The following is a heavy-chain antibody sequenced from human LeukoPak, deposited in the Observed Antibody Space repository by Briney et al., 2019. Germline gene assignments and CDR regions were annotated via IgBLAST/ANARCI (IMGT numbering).Heavy chain of an antibody. V-gene: IGHV1-69-2*01. J-gene: IGHJ4*02. CDR3: ATLSGGATEDY. Sequence: ASVKVSCKVSGYTFTDYYMHWVQQAPGKGLEWMGLADPEDGETIYAEKFQGRVTITADTSTDTAYMELSSLRSEDTAVYYCATLSGGATEDYWGQGTLVTVSS. D-gene: IGHD1-26*01. CDR2: ADPEDGET. CDR1: GYTFTDYY.